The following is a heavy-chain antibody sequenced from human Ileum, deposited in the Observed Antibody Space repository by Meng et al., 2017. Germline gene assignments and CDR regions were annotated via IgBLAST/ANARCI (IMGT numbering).Heavy chain of an antibody. CDR2: INVYNGIT. CDR3: ATRGNPYLNC. J-gene: IGHJ4*02. Sequence: QGQLVQSGAAVKKPGASVKGACDAYGYTLSSDGFAWVRQAPEQGLEWMGWINVYNGITNYAQKFQGRVTMTTDTSTRTGYMELTSLTSDDTAIYYCATRGNPYLNCWGQGTLVTVSS. V-gene: IGHV1-18*01. CDR1: GYTLSSDG.